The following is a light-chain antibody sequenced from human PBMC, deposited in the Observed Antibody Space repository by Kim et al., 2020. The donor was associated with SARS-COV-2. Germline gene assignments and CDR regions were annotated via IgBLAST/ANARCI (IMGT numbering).Light chain of an antibody. CDR1: QSVNTN. V-gene: IGKV3-15*01. CDR2: DAS. J-gene: IGKJ1*01. Sequence: SVAPGERATLSWRASQSVNTNIVWYQQRPGQAPRLLIYDASTRATGVPARFSGSGSGTEFTLNISSLQSEDLAVYYCQQYNNFRTFGQGTKVDIK. CDR3: QQYNNFRT.